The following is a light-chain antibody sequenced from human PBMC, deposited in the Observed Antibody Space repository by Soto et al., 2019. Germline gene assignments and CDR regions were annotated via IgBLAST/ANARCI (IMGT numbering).Light chain of an antibody. V-gene: IGKV3-20*01. CDR3: QHYDSSPLYT. Sequence: EIVLTQSPGTLSLSPGERATFSCRASQSVTSNYLAWYQQKPGQAPRLLIYDTSSRATGIPDRFSGSASGTDFTFTVSRLEPEDFAVYYCQHYDSSPLYTFGQGTKLEIK. CDR1: QSVTSNY. CDR2: DTS. J-gene: IGKJ2*01.